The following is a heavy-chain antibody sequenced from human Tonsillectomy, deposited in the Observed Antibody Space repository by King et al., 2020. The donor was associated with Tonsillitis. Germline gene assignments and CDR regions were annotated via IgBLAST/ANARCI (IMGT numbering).Heavy chain of an antibody. CDR3: TRVAAPEYGDYGDY. V-gene: IGHV3-73*02. CDR2: IRSKANSFAT. J-gene: IGHJ4*02. Sequence: VQLVESGGGLVQPGGSLKLSCAASRFTFSGSAMHWVRQASGKGLEWVGRIRSKANSFATAYAASVKGRFTISRDDSKNTVYLQMNSLKTEDTAVYYCTRVAAPEYGDYGDYWGQGTLVTV. D-gene: IGHD4-17*01. CDR1: RFTFSGSA.